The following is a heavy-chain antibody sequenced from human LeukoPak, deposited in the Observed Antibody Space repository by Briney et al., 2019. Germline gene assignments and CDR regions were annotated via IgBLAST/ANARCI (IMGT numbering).Heavy chain of an antibody. D-gene: IGHD2-15*01. CDR3: ARAPIVVVVAASSQGRGMDV. J-gene: IGHJ6*02. CDR1: GGSISSYY. CDR2: IYTSGST. Sequence: SETLSLTCTVSGGSISSYYWSWIRQPAGKGLEWIGRIYTSGSTNYNPSLKSRVTMSVDTSKNQFSLKLSSVTAADTAVYYCARAPIVVVVAASSQGRGMDVWGQGTTVTVSS. V-gene: IGHV4-4*07.